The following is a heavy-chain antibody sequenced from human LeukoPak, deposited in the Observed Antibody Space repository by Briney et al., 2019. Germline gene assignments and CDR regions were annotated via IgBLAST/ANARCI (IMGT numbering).Heavy chain of an antibody. CDR3: AREESGGYFDY. J-gene: IGHJ4*02. D-gene: IGHD2-8*02. Sequence: ASVKVSCKASGFTFTNYYMHWVRQAPGQGLEWMGLISPTGSSTNYAQKFRGRVNMTRDTSTTTVYMELSSLRSEDTAVYYCAREESGGYFDYWGQGTLVTVSS. V-gene: IGHV1-46*01. CDR1: GFTFTNYY. CDR2: ISPTGSST.